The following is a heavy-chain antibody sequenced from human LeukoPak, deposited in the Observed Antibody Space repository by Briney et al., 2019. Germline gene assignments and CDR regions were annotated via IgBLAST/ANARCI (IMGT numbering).Heavy chain of an antibody. Sequence: GGSLRLSCAAAGFPFSTYGMHWGRQAPGKGLDWVSFIRYDGNNKQYGDSVKGRFTISRDDSKNTLYLQMSSLRAEDTAVYYCAKTLRDSSGYYAAGDWGQGTLVTVSS. J-gene: IGHJ4*02. CDR3: AKTLRDSSGYYAAGD. V-gene: IGHV3-30*02. D-gene: IGHD3-22*01. CDR2: IRYDGNNK. CDR1: GFPFSTYG.